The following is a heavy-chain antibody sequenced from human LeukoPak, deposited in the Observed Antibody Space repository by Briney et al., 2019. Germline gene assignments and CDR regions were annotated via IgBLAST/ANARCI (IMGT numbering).Heavy chain of an antibody. Sequence: GGSLRLSCAASGFSVSSRAMSWVRQAPGEGLEWVSTISNSGYNTWYADSVRGRFTISRDNSQNTLYLQMSSLRAEDTALYYCARHDGSSFIYYVDHWGQGALVTVSS. V-gene: IGHV3-23*01. J-gene: IGHJ4*02. D-gene: IGHD1-26*01. CDR2: ISNSGYNT. CDR1: GFSVSSRA. CDR3: ARHDGSSFIYYVDH.